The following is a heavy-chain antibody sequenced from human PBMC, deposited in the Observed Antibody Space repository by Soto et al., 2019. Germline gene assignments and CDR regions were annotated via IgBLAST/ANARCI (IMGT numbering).Heavy chain of an antibody. J-gene: IGHJ4*02. V-gene: IGHV4-39*01. CDR1: GGSISSSSYY. D-gene: IGHD6-19*01. CDR3: ARLQAVVD. CDR2: IYYSGST. Sequence: SETLSLTCTVSGGSISSSSYYWGWIRQPPGKGLEWIGSIYYSGSTYYNPSLKSRVTISVDTSKNQFSLKLSSVTAADTAVYYCARLQAVVDWGQGTLVTVSS.